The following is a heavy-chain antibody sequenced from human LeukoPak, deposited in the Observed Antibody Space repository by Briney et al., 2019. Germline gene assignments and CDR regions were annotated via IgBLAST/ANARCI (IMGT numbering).Heavy chain of an antibody. D-gene: IGHD2-21*02. Sequence: GGSLRLSCAASGFTFSNAWMSWVRQAPGKGLEWVSVIYYDGSTYYADSVKGRFTISRDNSKNTVYLQMNSLRAEDTAVYYCARGRRYCGGDCYVPYYFDYWGQGTLVTVSS. CDR1: GFTFSNAW. V-gene: IGHV3-53*01. J-gene: IGHJ4*02. CDR3: ARGRRYCGGDCYVPYYFDY. CDR2: IYYDGST.